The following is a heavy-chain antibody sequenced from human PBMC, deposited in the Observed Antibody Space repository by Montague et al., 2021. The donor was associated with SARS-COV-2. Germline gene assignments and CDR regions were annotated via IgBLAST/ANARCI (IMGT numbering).Heavy chain of an antibody. CDR2: IYYSGST. D-gene: IGHD2-21*01. CDR3: AVHLYSDANCFDP. J-gene: IGHJ5*01. V-gene: IGHV4-39*01. CDR1: GGSISSNSYY. Sequence: SETLSLTCTVSGGSISSNSYYWAWIRQPPGKGLEWIGSIYYSGSTYYNPSLKSRVTTSVDTSKNQFSLKLCSVTAADTAVYYCAVHLYSDANCFDPWGQGTLVTVSS.